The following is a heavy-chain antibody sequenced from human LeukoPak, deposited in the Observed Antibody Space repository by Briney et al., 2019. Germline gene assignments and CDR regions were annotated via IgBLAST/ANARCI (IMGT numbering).Heavy chain of an antibody. CDR1: GGSISSYY. Sequence: SETLSLTCTVSGGSISSYYWSWIRQPPGKGLEWIGYIYTSGSTNYNPSLKSRVTISVDTSKNQFSLKLSSVTAADTAVYYCARHSSNYYESSGYNNPLFQYWGQGTLVTVSS. V-gene: IGHV4-4*09. D-gene: IGHD3-22*01. CDR3: ARHSSNYYESSGYNNPLFQY. J-gene: IGHJ1*01. CDR2: IYTSGST.